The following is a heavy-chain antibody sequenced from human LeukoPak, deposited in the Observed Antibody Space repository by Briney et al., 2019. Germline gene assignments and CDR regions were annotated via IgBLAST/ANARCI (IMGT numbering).Heavy chain of an antibody. D-gene: IGHD2-2*01. V-gene: IGHV4-34*01. CDR1: GGSFSGYY. J-gene: IGHJ6*02. CDR3: ARGSRCSSTSCYYNYYYYYGMDV. Sequence: SETLSLTCAVYGGSFSGYYWSWIRQPPGKGLEWIGEINHSGSTNYNPSLKSRVTISVDTSKNQLSLKLSSVTAADTAVYYCARGSRCSSTSCYYNYYYYYGMDVWGQGTTVTVSS. CDR2: INHSGST.